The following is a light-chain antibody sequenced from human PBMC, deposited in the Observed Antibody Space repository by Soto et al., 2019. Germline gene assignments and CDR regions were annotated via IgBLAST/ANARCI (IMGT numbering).Light chain of an antibody. V-gene: IGKV3-20*01. CDR2: GGS. Sequence: ELVFTHSPGTLSLSPGERATLSSSASQRVSSSYLAWYQQKAGQAPRLLIYGGSSRATGIPDRFSGSGSGTDFTLTISGLEPEDFAVYYCQQRSSSPWTFGQGTRVEIK. CDR3: QQRSSSPWT. CDR1: QRVSSSY. J-gene: IGKJ5*01.